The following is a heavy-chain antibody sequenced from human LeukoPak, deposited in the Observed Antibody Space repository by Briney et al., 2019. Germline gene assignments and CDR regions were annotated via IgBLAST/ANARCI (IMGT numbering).Heavy chain of an antibody. CDR3: ARRLGAYYYGMDV. CDR2: IKQDGSEK. J-gene: IGHJ6*02. V-gene: IGHV3-7*01. D-gene: IGHD1-26*01. Sequence: GGSLRLSCAASGFTFSSYWMSWVRQAPGKGPEWVANIKQDGSEKYYVDSVKGRFTISRDNAKNSLYLQMNSLRAEDTAVYYCARRLGAYYYGMDVWGQGTTVTVSS. CDR1: GFTFSSYW.